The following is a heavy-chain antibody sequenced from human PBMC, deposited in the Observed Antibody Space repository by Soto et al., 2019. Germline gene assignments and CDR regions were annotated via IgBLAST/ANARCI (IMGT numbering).Heavy chain of an antibody. Sequence: GGSLRLSCAASAFTFSGYTMNWVRQAPGKGLEWVSYITRSGTTYYADSVKGRFTISRDNARNSLYLQMNSLRAEDTAVYYCARDQWYAFDIWGQGTMVTVSS. CDR3: ARDQWYAFDI. J-gene: IGHJ3*02. CDR1: AFTFSGYT. CDR2: ITRSGTT. D-gene: IGHD2-15*01. V-gene: IGHV3-48*01.